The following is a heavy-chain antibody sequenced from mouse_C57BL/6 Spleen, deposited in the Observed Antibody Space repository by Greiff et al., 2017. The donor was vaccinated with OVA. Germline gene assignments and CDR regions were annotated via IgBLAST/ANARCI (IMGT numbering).Heavy chain of an antibody. D-gene: IGHD1-1*01. Sequence: QVQLQQPGAELVKPGASVKLSCKASGYTFTSYWMHWVKQRPGRGLEWIGRIDPNSGGTKYNEKFKSKATLTVDKPSSTAYIQLSSLTSEDSAVYYCARDAYYYGSSWFAYWGQGTLVTVSA. V-gene: IGHV1-72*01. J-gene: IGHJ3*01. CDR1: GYTFTSYW. CDR3: ARDAYYYGSSWFAY. CDR2: IDPNSGGT.